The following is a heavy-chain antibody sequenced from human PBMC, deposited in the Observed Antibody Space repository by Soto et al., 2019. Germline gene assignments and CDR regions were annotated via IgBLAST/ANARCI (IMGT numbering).Heavy chain of an antibody. D-gene: IGHD6-13*01. Sequence: SETLSLTSTVSGGSISSYYWSWIRQPPGKGLEWIGYIYYSGSTNYNPSLKSRVTISVDTSKNQFSLKLSSVTAADTAVYYCASGYSSSWGKSLSYGMDVWGQGTTVTVSS. CDR3: ASGYSSSWGKSLSYGMDV. CDR1: GGSISSYY. CDR2: IYYSGST. V-gene: IGHV4-59*01. J-gene: IGHJ6*02.